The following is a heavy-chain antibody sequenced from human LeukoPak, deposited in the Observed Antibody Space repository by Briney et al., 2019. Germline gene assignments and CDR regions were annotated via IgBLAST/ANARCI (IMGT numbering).Heavy chain of an antibody. Sequence: SETLPLTCTVSGGSISSYYWSWIRQPPGKGLEWIGYIYYSGSTNYNPSLKSRVTISVDTSKNQFSLKLSSVTAADTAVYYCARAPDGDFYMDVWGKGTTVTVSS. J-gene: IGHJ6*03. CDR1: GGSISSYY. D-gene: IGHD4-17*01. CDR3: ARAPDGDFYMDV. CDR2: IYYSGST. V-gene: IGHV4-59*01.